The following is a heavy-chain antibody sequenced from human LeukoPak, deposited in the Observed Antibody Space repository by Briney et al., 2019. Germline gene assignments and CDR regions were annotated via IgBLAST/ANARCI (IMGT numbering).Heavy chain of an antibody. CDR1: GFTFSSYS. CDR3: ARLRYCSSTSCQITGAFDI. CDR2: ISSSSSYI. Sequence: GGSLRLSCAASGFTFSSYSMNWVRQAPGKGLEWVSSISSSSSYIYYADSVKGRFTISRDNAKNSLYLQMNSLRAEDTAVYYFARLRYCSSTSCQITGAFDIWGQGTMVTV. J-gene: IGHJ3*02. V-gene: IGHV3-21*01. D-gene: IGHD2-2*01.